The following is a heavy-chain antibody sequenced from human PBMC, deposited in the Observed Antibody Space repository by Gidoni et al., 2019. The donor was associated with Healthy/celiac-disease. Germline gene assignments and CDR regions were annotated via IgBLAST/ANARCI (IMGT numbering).Heavy chain of an antibody. D-gene: IGHD2-2*01. J-gene: IGHJ6*03. CDR3: AKANPVVPAAHYYYYYMDV. V-gene: IGHV3-30*18. CDR1: GFTFSSYG. CDR2: ISYDGSNK. Sequence: QVQLVESGGGVVQPGRSLRLSCAASGFTFSSYGMHWVRQAPGKGLGWVAVISYDGSNKYYADSVKGRFTISRDNSKNTLYLQMNSLRAEDTAVYYCAKANPVVPAAHYYYYYMDVWGKGTTVTVSS.